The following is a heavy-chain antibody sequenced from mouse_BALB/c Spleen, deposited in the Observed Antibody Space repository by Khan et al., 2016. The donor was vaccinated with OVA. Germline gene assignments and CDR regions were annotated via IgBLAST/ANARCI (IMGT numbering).Heavy chain of an antibody. CDR3: ATSYFYGYYFDY. D-gene: IGHD1-1*01. CDR1: GFTFTSYG. V-gene: IGHV5-17*02. J-gene: IGHJ2*01. CDR2: ISSDSNTI. Sequence: EVELVESGGGLVQSGGSRKLSCAASGFTFTSYGMHWIRQAPEKGLEWVAYISSDSNTIYYADTVKGPFTISRDNPKNTLFLQMTSLRSGDTAMYFCATSYFYGYYFDYWGQGTTLTVSS.